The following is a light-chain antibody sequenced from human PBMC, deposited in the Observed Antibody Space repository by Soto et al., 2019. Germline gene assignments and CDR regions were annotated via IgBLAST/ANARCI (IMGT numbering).Light chain of an antibody. CDR1: QSVLYSPNNKNY. Sequence: DIVMTQSPDSLAVSLGERATINCKSSQSVLYSPNNKNYLAWYQQKPGQPPKLLIDWASTREFGVPDRFSGSGSATDFTLTISSLQAEDVAVYYCQQYYSTPPTFGQGTKVEIK. CDR3: QQYYSTPPT. CDR2: WAS. V-gene: IGKV4-1*01. J-gene: IGKJ1*01.